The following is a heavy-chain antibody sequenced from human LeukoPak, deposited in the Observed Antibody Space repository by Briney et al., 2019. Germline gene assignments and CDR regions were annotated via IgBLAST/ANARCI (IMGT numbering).Heavy chain of an antibody. D-gene: IGHD6-25*01. CDR2: ISGSGGST. Sequence: ESGGSLRLSSAASGFTFSSYAMSWVRQAPGKGLEWVSAISGSGGSTYYADSVKGRFTISRDNSKNTLYLQMNSLRAEDTAVYYCAKDQVSAVGVYYGMDVWGQGTTVTVSS. J-gene: IGHJ6*02. CDR3: AKDQVSAVGVYYGMDV. CDR1: GFTFSSYA. V-gene: IGHV3-23*01.